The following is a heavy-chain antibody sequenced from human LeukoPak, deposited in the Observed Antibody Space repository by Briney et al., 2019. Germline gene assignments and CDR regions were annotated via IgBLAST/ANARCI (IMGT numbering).Heavy chain of an antibody. Sequence: GGSLRLSCAASGFTFSNYWMSWVRQAPGKGLEWVAHINQDGSEKYYVDSVKGRFTISRDNAKNSLYVQMNSLRAEDTAVYYCARDSPYYYGSGSAIDYWGQGTLVTVSS. J-gene: IGHJ4*02. D-gene: IGHD3-10*01. CDR3: ARDSPYYYGSGSAIDY. CDR1: GFTFSNYW. CDR2: INQDGSEK. V-gene: IGHV3-7*01.